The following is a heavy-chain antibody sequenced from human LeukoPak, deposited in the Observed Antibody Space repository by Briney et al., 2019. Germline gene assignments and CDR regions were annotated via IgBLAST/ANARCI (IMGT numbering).Heavy chain of an antibody. CDR3: TAYYDFWSGYDFDY. CDR2: ISGSGGST. D-gene: IGHD3-3*01. CDR1: GFTFSSYA. V-gene: IGHV3-23*01. J-gene: IGHJ4*02. Sequence: GGSLRLSCAASGFTFSSYAMSWVRQAPGKGLEWASAISGSGGSTYYADSVKGRFTISRDNSKNTLYLQMNSLKTEDTAVYYCTAYYDFWSGYDFDYWGQGTLVTVSS.